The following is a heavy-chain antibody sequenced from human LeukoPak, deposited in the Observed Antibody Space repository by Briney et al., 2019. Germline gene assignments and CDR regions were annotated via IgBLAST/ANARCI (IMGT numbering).Heavy chain of an antibody. CDR3: ASNGLAAAFY. J-gene: IGHJ4*02. Sequence: SETLPLTCTVSGGSISSGSYYWGWLRQPPGKGLEWIGSIYYSGSTYYNPSLKSRVTISVDTSKNQFSLKLSSVTAADPAVYSCASNGLAAAFYWGQGTLVTVSS. V-gene: IGHV4-39*01. D-gene: IGHD6-13*01. CDR1: GGSISSGSYY. CDR2: IYYSGST.